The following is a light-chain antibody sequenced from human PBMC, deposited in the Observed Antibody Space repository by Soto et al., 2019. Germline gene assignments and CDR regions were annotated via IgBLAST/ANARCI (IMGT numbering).Light chain of an antibody. J-gene: IGKJ1*01. CDR1: SSY. CDR2: GAS. CDR3: QQYISSSWT. V-gene: IGKV3-20*01. Sequence: EIALTQSPGTLSLSPGERATLSCRASSSYLAWYQQKVGQAPRLLIYGASIRTTGIPDRFSGSASGTDFTLTISRLEPEDSAVYYCQQYISSSWTFGQGTKVDVK.